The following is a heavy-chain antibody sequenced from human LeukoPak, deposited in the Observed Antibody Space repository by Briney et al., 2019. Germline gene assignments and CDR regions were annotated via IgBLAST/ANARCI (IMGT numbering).Heavy chain of an antibody. CDR2: LSGDGSTT. V-gene: IGHV3-23*01. D-gene: IGHD1/OR15-1a*01. J-gene: IGHJ4*02. CDR1: GLTFSTHV. CDR3: ARGTSLGRPGTYYFDY. Sequence: GGSLRLSCAASGLTFSTHVMSWVRQAPGKGLEWVSSLSGDGSTTYHADSVKGRFTISRDNSRSTLYLQVNSLSAEDTAVYYCARGTSLGRPGTYYFDYWGQGALVTVSS.